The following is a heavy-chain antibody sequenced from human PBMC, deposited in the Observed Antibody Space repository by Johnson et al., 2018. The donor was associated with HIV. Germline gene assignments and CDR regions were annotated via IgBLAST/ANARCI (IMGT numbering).Heavy chain of an antibody. V-gene: IGHV3-20*04. CDR2: INWNGGST. CDR3: ARDTYYYDTSGYLTRPRAFDV. Sequence: LVESGGGVVRPGGSPRLSCAASGFTFDDYGMSWVRQAPGKGLEWVSGINWNGGSTGYADSVKGRFTISRDNAKNSLYLQMNSLRAEDTALYYCARDTYYYDTSGYLTRPRAFDVWGQGTTVTVSS. D-gene: IGHD3-22*01. CDR1: GFTFDDYG. J-gene: IGHJ3*01.